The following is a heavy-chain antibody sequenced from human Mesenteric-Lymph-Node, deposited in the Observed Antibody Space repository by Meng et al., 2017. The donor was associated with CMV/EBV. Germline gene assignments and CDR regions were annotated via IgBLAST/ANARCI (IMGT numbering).Heavy chain of an antibody. Sequence: TFTRYYRHWVRQAPGQGLEWMGIINPSGGSTSYAQKFQGRVTMTRDTSTTTVYMELSSLRSEDTAVYYCARVENFGSGWYIAKKYFDYWGQGTLVTVSS. J-gene: IGHJ4*02. CDR1: TFTRYY. D-gene: IGHD6-19*01. V-gene: IGHV1-46*01. CDR3: ARVENFGSGWYIAKKYFDY. CDR2: INPSGGST.